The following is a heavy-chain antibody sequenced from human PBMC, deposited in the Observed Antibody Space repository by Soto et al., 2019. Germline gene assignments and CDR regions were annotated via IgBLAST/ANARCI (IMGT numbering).Heavy chain of an antibody. CDR3: ARGSPTIFGVVIIGPHYYGMDV. J-gene: IGHJ6*02. D-gene: IGHD3-3*01. V-gene: IGHV1-8*01. CDR1: GYTFTSYD. Sequence: ASVKVSCKASGYTFTSYDINWVRQATGQGLEWMGWMNPNSGNTGYAQKFQGRVTMTRNTSISTAYMELSSLRSEDTAVYYCARGSPTIFGVVIIGPHYYGMDVWGQGTTVTVSS. CDR2: MNPNSGNT.